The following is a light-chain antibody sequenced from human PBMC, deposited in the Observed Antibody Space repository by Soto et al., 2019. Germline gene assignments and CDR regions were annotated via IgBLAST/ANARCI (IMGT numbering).Light chain of an antibody. J-gene: IGKJ2*01. V-gene: IGKV2-28*01. CDR3: MQALHTPYT. CDR1: QSLLHSNGYNY. Sequence: DIVMTQSPLSLPVTPGEPASISCRSSQSLLHSNGYNYLHWFLQQPGQSPQLLIYLGSNRASGVHDRFSGSGSGTDFTLKISRVEAEDVGVYYCMQALHTPYTFGQGTKLEIK. CDR2: LGS.